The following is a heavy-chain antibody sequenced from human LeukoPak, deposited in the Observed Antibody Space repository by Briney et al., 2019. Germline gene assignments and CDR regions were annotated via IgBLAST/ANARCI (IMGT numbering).Heavy chain of an antibody. Sequence: GASVKVSCKASGYTFTSYAMHWVRQAPGQRLEWMGWTNAGNGNTKYSQKFQGRVTITRDTSASTAYMELSSLRSEDTAVYYCARENSGRFDPWGQGTLVTVSS. CDR1: GYTFTSYA. V-gene: IGHV1-3*01. D-gene: IGHD4-23*01. CDR3: ARENSGRFDP. J-gene: IGHJ5*02. CDR2: TNAGNGNT.